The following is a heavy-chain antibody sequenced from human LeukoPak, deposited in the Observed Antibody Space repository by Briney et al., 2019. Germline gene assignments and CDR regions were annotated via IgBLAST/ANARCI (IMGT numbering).Heavy chain of an antibody. Sequence: GGSLRLSCAASGFTFSSYEMNWVRQAPGKGLEWVSYISSSGSTKYYADSVKGRFTVSRDNSKNTLYLQMNSLRAEDTAVYYCAKAPMTTGENYYYYYMDVWGKGTTVTISS. CDR2: ISSSGSTK. CDR3: AKAPMTTGENYYYYYMDV. CDR1: GFTFSSYE. V-gene: IGHV3-48*03. D-gene: IGHD4-17*01. J-gene: IGHJ6*03.